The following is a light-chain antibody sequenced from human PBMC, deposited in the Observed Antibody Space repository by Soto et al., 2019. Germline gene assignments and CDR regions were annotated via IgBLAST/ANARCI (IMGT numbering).Light chain of an antibody. J-gene: IGKJ1*01. V-gene: IGKV1-5*03. CDR1: QRIDPW. CDR2: YTS. Sequence: DVPLTQSPSTLSASIGDRVTITCRASQRIDPWLAWFQQKPGQAPKVLIYYTSTLQSGVPSRLSASGSWTEFTLTISSLQPDDFATYYCQHYDGDSPWTFGQGTKVDI. CDR3: QHYDGDSPWT.